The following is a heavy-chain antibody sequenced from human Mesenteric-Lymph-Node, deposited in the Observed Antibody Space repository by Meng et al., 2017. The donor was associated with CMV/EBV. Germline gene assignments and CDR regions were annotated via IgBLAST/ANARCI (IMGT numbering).Heavy chain of an antibody. D-gene: IGHD3-16*02. Sequence: GGSLRLSCAASGFTFINAWMNWVRQAPGKGLEWVGRIKSKTDGGTTDYAAPVKGRFTISRDDSKNTLSLQMNSLKTEDTAVYYCTTDLLPEFYDYVWGSYRSADYWGQGSLVTVSS. J-gene: IGHJ4*02. CDR1: GFTFINAW. CDR3: TTDLLPEFYDYVWGSYRSADY. CDR2: IKSKTDGGTT. V-gene: IGHV3-15*01.